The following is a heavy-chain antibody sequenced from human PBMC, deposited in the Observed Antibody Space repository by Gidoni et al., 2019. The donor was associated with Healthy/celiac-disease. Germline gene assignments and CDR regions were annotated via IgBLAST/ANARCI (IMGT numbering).Heavy chain of an antibody. CDR2: IDWDDDK. V-gene: IGHV2-70*04. J-gene: IGHJ3*02. Sequence: QLTWKESGPALVRPTQTRTLTCTLSGFSLGSSGMRVSWIRQPPGKALEWLARIDWDDDKFYSTSLKTRLSISKDTSKDQMVPTITNMDPVDTATYYCARIPYYYDSSGTNYAFDIWGQGTMVTVSS. CDR3: ARIPYYYDSSGTNYAFDI. D-gene: IGHD3-22*01. CDR1: GFSLGSSGMR.